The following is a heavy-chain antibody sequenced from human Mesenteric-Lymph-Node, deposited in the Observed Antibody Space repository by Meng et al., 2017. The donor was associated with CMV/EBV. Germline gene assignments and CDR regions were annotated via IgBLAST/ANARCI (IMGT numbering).Heavy chain of an antibody. CDR1: GFTFSSYA. Sequence: GESLKISCAASGFTFSSYAMHWVRQAPGKGLVWVSRINSDGSSTSYADSVKGRFTISRDNAKNTLYLQMNSLRAEDTAVYYCARGGGYSYGFIGYWGQGTLVTVSS. V-gene: IGHV3-74*01. J-gene: IGHJ4*02. CDR3: ARGGGYSYGFIGY. CDR2: INSDGSST. D-gene: IGHD5-18*01.